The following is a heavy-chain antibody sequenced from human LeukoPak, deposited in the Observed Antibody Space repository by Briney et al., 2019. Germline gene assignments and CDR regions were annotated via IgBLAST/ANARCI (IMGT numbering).Heavy chain of an antibody. D-gene: IGHD3-10*01. V-gene: IGHV4-39*07. CDR3: ARGVSDLITMVRGVIDSNHWFDP. Sequence: PSETLSLTCTVSGGSISSSSYYWGWIRQPPGKGLEWIGSIYYSGSTYYNPSLKSRVTISVDTSKNQFSLKLSSVTAADTAVYYCARGVSDLITMVRGVIDSNHWFDPWGQGTLVTVSS. J-gene: IGHJ5*02. CDR1: GGSISSSSYY. CDR2: IYYSGST.